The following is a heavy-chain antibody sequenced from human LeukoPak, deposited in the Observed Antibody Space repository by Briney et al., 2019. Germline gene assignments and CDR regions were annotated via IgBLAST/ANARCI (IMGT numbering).Heavy chain of an antibody. D-gene: IGHD3-3*01. CDR3: ARMRPAPIYYDFWSGYSSGYMDV. Sequence: SETLSLTCAVYGGSFSGYYWSWIRQPPGKGLEWIGEINHSGSTNYNPSLKSRVTISVDTSKNQFSLKLSSVTAADTAVYYCARMRPAPIYYDFWSGYSSGYMDVWGKGTTVTVSS. V-gene: IGHV4-34*01. J-gene: IGHJ6*03. CDR2: INHSGST. CDR1: GGSFSGYY.